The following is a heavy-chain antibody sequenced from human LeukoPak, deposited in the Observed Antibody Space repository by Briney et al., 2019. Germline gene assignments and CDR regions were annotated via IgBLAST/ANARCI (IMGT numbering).Heavy chain of an antibody. CDR1: GYTFTSYG. Sequence: ASVKVSCKASGYTFTSYGISWVRQAPGQGLKWMGWISAYNGNTNYAQKLQGRVTMTTDTSTSTAYMELRSLRSDDTAVYYCARAIIVAAGSDNWFDPWGQGTLVTVSS. V-gene: IGHV1-18*01. CDR3: ARAIIVAAGSDNWFDP. CDR2: ISAYNGNT. D-gene: IGHD6-13*01. J-gene: IGHJ5*02.